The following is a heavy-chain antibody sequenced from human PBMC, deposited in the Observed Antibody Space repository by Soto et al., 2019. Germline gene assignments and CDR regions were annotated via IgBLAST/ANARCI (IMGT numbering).Heavy chain of an antibody. D-gene: IGHD3-10*01. CDR1: GGSISSSNW. CDR2: IYHSGST. Sequence: SETLSLTCAVSGGSISSSNWWSWVRQPPGKGLEWIGEIYHSGSTNYNPSLKSRVTISVDKSKNQFSLKLSSVTAADTAVYYCASYSYGWFGELLNYWGQGTLVTVSS. J-gene: IGHJ4*02. V-gene: IGHV4-4*02. CDR3: ASYSYGWFGELLNY.